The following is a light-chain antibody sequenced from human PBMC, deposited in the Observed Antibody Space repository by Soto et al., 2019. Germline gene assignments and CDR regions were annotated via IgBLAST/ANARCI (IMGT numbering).Light chain of an antibody. J-gene: IGKJ2*02. CDR3: QQYGSSPPERT. Sequence: EIVLTQSPGTLSLSPGERATLSCRASQSVSSSYLAWYQQKPGQAPRLLIYGASSRATGIPDRFSGSGSGTDFTLTISRLEPEDFAVYYCQQYGSSPPERTFGQGTKLEIK. CDR2: GAS. V-gene: IGKV3-20*01. CDR1: QSVSSSY.